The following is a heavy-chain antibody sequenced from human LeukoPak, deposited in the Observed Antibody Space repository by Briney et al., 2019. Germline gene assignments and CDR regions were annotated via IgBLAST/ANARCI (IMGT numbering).Heavy chain of an antibody. V-gene: IGHV1-18*01. CDR1: GYTFTSYG. J-gene: IGHJ4*02. CDR3: ARTNGL. D-gene: IGHD2-8*01. CDR2: ISAYSTYNGNT. Sequence: ASVKVSCKASGYTFTSYGISWVRQAPGQGPEWMGWISAYSTYNGNTNYAQKFQGRVTMTTDTSTSTAYMELRSLRSDDTAVYYCARTNGLWGQGTLVTVSS.